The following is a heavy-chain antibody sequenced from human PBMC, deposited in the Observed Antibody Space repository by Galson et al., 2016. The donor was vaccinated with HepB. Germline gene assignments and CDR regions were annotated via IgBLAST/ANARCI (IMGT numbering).Heavy chain of an antibody. CDR1: GVSPSSFSW. CDR2: IYYSGST. V-gene: IGHV4-31*11. Sequence: TLSLTCAVSGVSPSSFSWWSWVRQPPGKGLEWIGYIYYSGSTYYDPSLKSRVTISIDTSKNQFSLKLSSVTAADTAVYYCARDSRSHGMAAADPWGQGTLVTVSS. D-gene: IGHD6-13*01. CDR3: ARDSRSHGMAAADP. J-gene: IGHJ5*02.